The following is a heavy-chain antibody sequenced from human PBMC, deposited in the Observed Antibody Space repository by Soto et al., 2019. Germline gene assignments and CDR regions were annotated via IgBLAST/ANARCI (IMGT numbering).Heavy chain of an antibody. CDR2: ISSSSRTI. CDR1: GFTFRSYD. CDR3: TSVPYCGGDCYPLFEY. J-gene: IGHJ4*02. D-gene: IGHD2-21*02. Sequence: GWSLRLSCVASGFTFRSYDMNWVRQAPGKGLEWVSYISSSSRTIYYADSVKGRFTISRDNAKNSLYLQMNSLRAEDTAVYYCTSVPYCGGDCYPLFEYWGQGALVTVS. V-gene: IGHV3-48*03.